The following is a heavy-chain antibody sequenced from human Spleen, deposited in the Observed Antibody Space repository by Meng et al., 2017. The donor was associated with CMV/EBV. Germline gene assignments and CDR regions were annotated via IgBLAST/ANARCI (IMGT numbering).Heavy chain of an antibody. D-gene: IGHD2-15*01. Sequence: CGVSQITFSDYYMSWIRQAPGKGLECVSYISSGGSTIYYADSVKGRFTISRDNGKNSVYLQMNSLRAEDTAVYYCASNGGLAGRLLYYWGRGTLVTVSS. CDR2: ISSGGSTI. V-gene: IGHV3-11*04. CDR1: QITFSDYY. J-gene: IGHJ4*02. CDR3: ASNGGLAGRLLYY.